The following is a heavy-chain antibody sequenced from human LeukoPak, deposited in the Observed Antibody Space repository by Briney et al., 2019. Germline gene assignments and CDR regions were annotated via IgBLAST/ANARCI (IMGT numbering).Heavy chain of an antibody. V-gene: IGHV4-39*01. CDR2: IYYSGST. CDR1: GGSLSSSSYY. J-gene: IGHJ4*02. D-gene: IGHD3-16*02. Sequence: SETLSLTCTVSGGSLSSSSYYWGWLRQPPGKGLEWVGSIYYSGSTYYNPSLKSRVTISVDTSKNQFSLKLSSVTAADTAVYYCARGSAYDYVWGSYRSLSDFDYWGQGTLVTVSS. CDR3: ARGSAYDYVWGSYRSLSDFDY.